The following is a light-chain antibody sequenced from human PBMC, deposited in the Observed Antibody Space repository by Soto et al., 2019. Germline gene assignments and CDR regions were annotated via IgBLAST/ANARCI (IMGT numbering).Light chain of an antibody. CDR1: QRVSSN. CDR2: GAS. Sequence: EIVMTQAPATLSVSPGERATLSCRASQRVSSNLACYQQKPGQAPRLLIYGASTRATGIPARFRGSGSGTEVTLTISRLQSEYFAVYYCQQYNNLSTFGQGTKVEIK. CDR3: QQYNNLST. V-gene: IGKV3-15*01. J-gene: IGKJ1*01.